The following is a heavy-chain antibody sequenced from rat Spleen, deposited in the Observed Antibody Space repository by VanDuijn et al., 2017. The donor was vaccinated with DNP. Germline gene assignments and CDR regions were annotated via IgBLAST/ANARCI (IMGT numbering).Heavy chain of an antibody. J-gene: IGHJ2*01. Sequence: EVQLVESGGGLVQPGRSLKLSCVASGFTFSNYWMTWIRQVPGRGLEWVASITSSGGSIYYPDSVKGRFTISRDDAKNTLYLQMNSLRSEDTATYYCVRWNSGHFDYWGQGVMVTVSS. V-gene: IGHV5-31*01. D-gene: IGHD4-3*01. CDR1: GFTFSNYW. CDR3: VRWNSGHFDY. CDR2: ITSSGGSI.